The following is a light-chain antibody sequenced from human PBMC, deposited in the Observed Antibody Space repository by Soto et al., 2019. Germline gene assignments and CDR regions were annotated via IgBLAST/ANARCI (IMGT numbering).Light chain of an antibody. J-gene: IGKJ4*01. Sequence: DIQMTQSPSSVSASVGDTVASPCRASQAVSTWLAWYQQKPGGAPKLLIYAASTLQSGVPSRFSGSGSGTDFTLTIRSLQPEDFATYYCQQGASFPRTFGGGTKVDTK. V-gene: IGKV1-12*01. CDR3: QQGASFPRT. CDR2: AAS. CDR1: QAVSTW.